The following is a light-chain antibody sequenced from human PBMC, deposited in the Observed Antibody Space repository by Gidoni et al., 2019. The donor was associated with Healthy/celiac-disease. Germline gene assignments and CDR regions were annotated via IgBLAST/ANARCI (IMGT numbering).Light chain of an antibody. J-gene: IGKJ4*01. Sequence: DIQMTQSPSSLSSSVGDRVTITCRVSTGISNYLAWYQQKPGKVPKLLIYAATTLQSGVPSRFSGSVSGTDFTLTISSLQPEDVATYYCQKYNSAPLTFGGGTKVEIK. CDR2: AAT. CDR1: TGISNY. V-gene: IGKV1-27*01. CDR3: QKYNSAPLT.